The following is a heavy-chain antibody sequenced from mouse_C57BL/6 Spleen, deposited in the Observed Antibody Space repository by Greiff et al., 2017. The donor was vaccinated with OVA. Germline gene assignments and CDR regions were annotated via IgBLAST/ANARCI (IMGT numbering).Heavy chain of an antibody. CDR1: GYTFTEYT. CDR2: FYPGSGSI. D-gene: IGHD4-1*01. V-gene: IGHV1-62-2*01. CDR3: ARHEQLTGTLYYYAMDY. Sequence: QVQLQQSGAELVKPGASVKLSCKASGYTFTEYTIHWVKQRSGQGLEWIGWFYPGSGSIKYNEKFKDKATLTADKSSSTVYMELSRLTSEDSAVYFCARHEQLTGTLYYYAMDYWGQGTSVTVSS. J-gene: IGHJ4*01.